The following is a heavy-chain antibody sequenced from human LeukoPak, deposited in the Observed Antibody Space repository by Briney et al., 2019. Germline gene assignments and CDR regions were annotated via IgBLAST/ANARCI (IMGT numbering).Heavy chain of an antibody. CDR1: GYSISSGYY. Sequence: SETLSLTCSVSGYSISSGYYWGWIRQPPGKGVEWIGSIYHSERTYYNPSLKSRVTISVDTSKNQFSLKLSSVTAADTAVYYCARTYYYGSGSYLWFDPWGQGTLVTVSS. D-gene: IGHD3-10*01. J-gene: IGHJ5*02. CDR3: ARTYYYGSGSYLWFDP. V-gene: IGHV4-38-2*02. CDR2: IYHSERT.